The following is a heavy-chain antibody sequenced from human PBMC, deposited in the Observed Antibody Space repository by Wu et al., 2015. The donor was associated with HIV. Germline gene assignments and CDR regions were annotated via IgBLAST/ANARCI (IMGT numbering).Heavy chain of an antibody. V-gene: IGHV1-69*05. CDR1: GGTFTSYA. J-gene: IGHJ4*02. D-gene: IGHD2/OR15-2a*01. CDR3: AGRRPEWRHFRTA. Sequence: QVHLVQSGAEVKKSGSSVKVSCQASGGTFTSYAFSWVRQAPGQGFEWMGGISPISETPDYAQKFQGRVTIATDKSTSTVYMEFSSLRSEDTAMYYCAGRRPEWRHFRTAWGQGTLVTVSS. CDR2: ISPISETP.